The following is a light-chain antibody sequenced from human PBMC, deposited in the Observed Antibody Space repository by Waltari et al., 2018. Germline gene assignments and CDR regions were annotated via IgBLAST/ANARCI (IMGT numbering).Light chain of an antibody. Sequence: VVLPQSPATLSLSPGEGATLSCRASQSINRNLAWYQQKPGQAPRLLMYDASNRATGIPDRFSGSGSGTDFTLTITRLEPEDFAVYYCQQRTDGLTFGQGTRLEIK. V-gene: IGKV3-11*01. CDR1: QSINRN. J-gene: IGKJ5*01. CDR2: DAS. CDR3: QQRTDGLT.